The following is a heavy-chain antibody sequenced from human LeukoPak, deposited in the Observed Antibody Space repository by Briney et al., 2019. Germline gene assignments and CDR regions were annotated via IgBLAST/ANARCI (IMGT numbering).Heavy chain of an antibody. CDR2: ISWNSGSI. Sequence: GGSLRLSCAASGFTFDDYAMHWVRQAPGKGLEWVSGISWNSGSIGYADSVKGRFTISRDNAKNSLYLQMNSLRAEDTALYYCAKDGSSSWVYYFDYWGQGTLVTVSS. CDR3: AKDGSSSWVYYFDY. CDR1: GFTFDDYA. D-gene: IGHD6-13*01. J-gene: IGHJ4*02. V-gene: IGHV3-9*01.